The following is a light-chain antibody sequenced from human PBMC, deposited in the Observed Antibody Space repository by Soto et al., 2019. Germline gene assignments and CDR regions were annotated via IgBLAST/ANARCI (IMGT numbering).Light chain of an antibody. CDR1: SSNIGTYY. J-gene: IGLJ1*01. CDR3: SAYTSSSPYV. Sequence: QPVLTQPPSASGTRGQRVTISCSGSSSNIGTYYLYWYQLLPGTAPKLLIYRNNQRPSGVPDRFSGSKSGNTASLTIYGLQAEDEADYYFSAYTSSSPYVFGNGTKVTVL. V-gene: IGLV1-47*01. CDR2: RNN.